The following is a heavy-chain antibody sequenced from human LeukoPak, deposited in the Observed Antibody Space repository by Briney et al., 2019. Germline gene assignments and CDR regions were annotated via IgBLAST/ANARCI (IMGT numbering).Heavy chain of an antibody. D-gene: IGHD3-16*02. CDR3: AREPVTFGGVIIT. CDR2: IYHSGST. Sequence: SETLSLTCTVSGYSISSGYYWGWIRQPPGKGLEWIGSIYHSGSTYYNPSLKSRVTISVDTSKNQFSLKLSSVTAADTAVYYCAREPVTFGGVIITWGQGTLVTVSS. CDR1: GYSISSGYY. V-gene: IGHV4-38-2*02. J-gene: IGHJ5*02.